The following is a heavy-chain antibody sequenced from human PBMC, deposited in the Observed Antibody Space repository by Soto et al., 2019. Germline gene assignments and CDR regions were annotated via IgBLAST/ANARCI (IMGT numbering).Heavy chain of an antibody. D-gene: IGHD4-17*01. V-gene: IGHV3-23*01. J-gene: IGHJ5*02. CDR1: GSTFSSYA. Sequence: GESLRLSCAASGSTFSSYAMSWVRQAPGKGLEWVSAISGSGGSTYYADSVKGRFTISRDNSKNTLYLQMYSLRAEDTAVYYCAKTAFYGDYSNWFDPWGQGTLVTVSS. CDR2: ISGSGGST. CDR3: AKTAFYGDYSNWFDP.